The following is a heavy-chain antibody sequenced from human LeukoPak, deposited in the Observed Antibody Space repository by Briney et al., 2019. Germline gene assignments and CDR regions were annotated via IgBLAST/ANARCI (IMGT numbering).Heavy chain of an antibody. CDR1: EYTFTEYA. D-gene: IGHD6-6*01. CDR3: ARVGYSSSSIFDY. CDR2: INAGNGNT. V-gene: IGHV1-3*01. J-gene: IGHJ4*02. Sequence: ASVKVSCKASEYTFTEYAVNWVRQAPGQRLEWMGWINAGNGNTKYAQKFQGRLTITRDTSASTAYMGLSSLIFEDTAVYYCARVGYSSSSIFDYWGQGTLVTVSS.